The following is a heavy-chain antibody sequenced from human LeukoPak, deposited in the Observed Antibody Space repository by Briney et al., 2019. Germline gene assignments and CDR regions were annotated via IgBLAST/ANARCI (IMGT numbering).Heavy chain of an antibody. CDR2: ISSSSSTI. Sequence: LSLTCTVSGGSISSGDYYWSWIRQPPGKGLEWVSYISSSSSTIYYADSVKGRFTISRDNAKNSLYLQMNSLRAEDTAVYYCARDQRGYSSSWPPSYGMDVWGQGTTVTVSS. CDR3: ARDQRGYSSSWPPSYGMDV. D-gene: IGHD6-13*01. V-gene: IGHV3-11*04. CDR1: GGSISSGDYY. J-gene: IGHJ6*02.